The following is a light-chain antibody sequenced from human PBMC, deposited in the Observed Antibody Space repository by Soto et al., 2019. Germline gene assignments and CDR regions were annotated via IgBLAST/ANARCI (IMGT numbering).Light chain of an antibody. Sequence: EVVLTQSPGTLSLSPGERTTLSCRASQSVSSSYLAWYQQKPGQAPRLLIYAASNRATGIPDRFSGSGSGTDFTLTIIRLEPEDFAVYYCQQYGSSRWTFGQGTKVDNK. V-gene: IGKV3-20*01. CDR2: AAS. J-gene: IGKJ1*01. CDR1: QSVSSSY. CDR3: QQYGSSRWT.